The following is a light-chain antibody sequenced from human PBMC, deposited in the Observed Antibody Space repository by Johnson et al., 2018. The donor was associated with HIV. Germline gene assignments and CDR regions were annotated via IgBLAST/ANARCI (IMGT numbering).Light chain of an antibody. CDR2: DND. V-gene: IGLV1-51*01. J-gene: IGLJ1*01. Sequence: QSTLTQPPSVSAAPGQKVTISCSGSSSNIGNNYVSWYQQLPGAAPKLLIFDNDKQPSGIPDRFSGSTSGTSATLGITGLQTGDEADYYCETWDSSLSFYVFGTGTKVTVL. CDR3: ETWDSSLSFYV. CDR1: SSNIGNNY.